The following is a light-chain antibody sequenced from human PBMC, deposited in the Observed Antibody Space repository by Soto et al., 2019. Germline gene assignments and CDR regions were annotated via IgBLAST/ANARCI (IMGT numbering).Light chain of an antibody. J-gene: IGLJ1*01. V-gene: IGLV1-44*01. Sequence: QSVLTQPLSASGTPGQRVTISCSGSSSNIGSNTVNWYQQLPGTAPKLLIYSNNQRPSGVPDRFSGSKSGTSASLAISGLQSEDEADYYCAAWDDSMNGYGFGTGTKVTVL. CDR3: AAWDDSMNGYG. CDR2: SNN. CDR1: SSNIGSNT.